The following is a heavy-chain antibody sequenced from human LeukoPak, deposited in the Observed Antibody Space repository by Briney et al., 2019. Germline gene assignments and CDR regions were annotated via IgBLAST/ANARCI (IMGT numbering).Heavy chain of an antibody. Sequence: GASVKVSCKASGYTFSSYSIHWVRQAPGQRLEWMGWINAGKGNTKYSQNLQDRVTVTGDTSASTAYMELSSLRSDDTAVYYCARDGWLQSGEADYWGQGTLVTVSS. CDR1: GYTFSSYS. J-gene: IGHJ4*02. CDR3: ARDGWLQSGEADY. CDR2: INAGKGNT. D-gene: IGHD5-24*01. V-gene: IGHV1-3*01.